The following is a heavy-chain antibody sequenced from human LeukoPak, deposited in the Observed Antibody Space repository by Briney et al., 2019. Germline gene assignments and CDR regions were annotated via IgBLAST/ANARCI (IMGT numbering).Heavy chain of an antibody. D-gene: IGHD3-3*01. CDR3: AREAHDVDFWSGPFDY. CDR2: ISGSGGST. V-gene: IGHV3-23*01. CDR1: GFTFSSYA. Sequence: QTGGSLRLSCAASGFTFSSYAMSWVRQAPGKGLEWVSAISGSGGSTYYADSVKGRFTISRDNSKNTLYLQMNSLRAEDTAVYYCAREAHDVDFWSGPFDYWGQGTLVTVSS. J-gene: IGHJ4*02.